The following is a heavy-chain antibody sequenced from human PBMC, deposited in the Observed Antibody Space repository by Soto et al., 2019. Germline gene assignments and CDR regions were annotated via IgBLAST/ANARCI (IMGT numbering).Heavy chain of an antibody. CDR2: IYDGGTT. D-gene: IGHD3-16*01. J-gene: IGHJ4*02. CDR3: ARGTSGDKIDY. V-gene: IGHV4-30-4*01. CDR1: GGSISSAAYC. Sequence: PSATRSLTCTVSGGSISSAAYCWSWIRQSPDKGLEWIGHIYDGGTTYSSPSLKGRVTISADTSETQFSLKLSSVSAADTAVYYCARGTSGDKIDYWGQG.